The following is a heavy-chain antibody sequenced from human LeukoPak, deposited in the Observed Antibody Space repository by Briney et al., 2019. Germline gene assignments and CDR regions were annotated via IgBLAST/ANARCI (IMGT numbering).Heavy chain of an antibody. J-gene: IGHJ6*01. V-gene: IGHV3-33*01. Sequence: PGGSLRLSCAASGFTFSSYGMHWVRQAPGKGLEWVAVTWYDGRNNYYAASVKGRFTISRGDSKTTVYLLMNSLRAEDTAVYYCAREVAPLYFHYGMDVWGEGTTVTVSS. CDR2: TWYDGRNN. CDR1: GFTFSSYG. D-gene: IGHD2-21*01. CDR3: AREVAPLYFHYGMDV.